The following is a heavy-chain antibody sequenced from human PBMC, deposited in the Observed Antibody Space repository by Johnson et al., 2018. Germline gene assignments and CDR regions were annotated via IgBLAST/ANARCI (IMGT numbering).Heavy chain of an antibody. CDR3: AKDGRLLRYFDWAFIFQH. D-gene: IGHD3-9*01. Sequence: QVQLVQSGAEVKKPGSSVKVSCKAYGGTFSSYAISWVRQAPGQGLEWMGRIIPILGIANYAQKFQGRVTITADKSASTAYMELSSLRSEDTAVYYCAKDGRLLRYFDWAFIFQHWGQGTLVTVSS. CDR2: IIPILGIA. CDR1: GGTFSSYA. J-gene: IGHJ1*01. V-gene: IGHV1-69*09.